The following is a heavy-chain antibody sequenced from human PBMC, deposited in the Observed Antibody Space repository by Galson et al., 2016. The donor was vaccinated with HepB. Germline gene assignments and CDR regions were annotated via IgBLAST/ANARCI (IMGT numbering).Heavy chain of an antibody. V-gene: IGHV3-33*01. CDR2: IWYNGSNK. D-gene: IGHD3-16*02. CDR3: ARDGHWDMITFAGAIGPFDY. Sequence: SLRLSCAASGFTFSSYGMHWVRQAPGKGLEWVAVIWYNGSNKKYAESVKGRFTISRDNFKNTLYLQMNNLRVEDTAVYYCARDGHWDMITFAGAIGPFDYWDQGALVTVSS. CDR1: GFTFSSYG. J-gene: IGHJ4*02.